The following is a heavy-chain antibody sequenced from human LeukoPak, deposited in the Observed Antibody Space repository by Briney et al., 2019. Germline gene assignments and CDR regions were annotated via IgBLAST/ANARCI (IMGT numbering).Heavy chain of an antibody. V-gene: IGHV3-21*01. Sequence: GGSLRLSCAASGFTFSSYSMNWVRQAPGKGLEWVSSISSSSSYIYYADSVKGRFTISRDNAKNSLYLQMNSLRAEDTAVYYCARSKDDYGNYGEYYGMDVWGQGTTVTVSS. CDR3: ARSKDDYGNYGEYYGMDV. CDR2: ISSSSSYI. CDR1: GFTFSSYS. D-gene: IGHD4-11*01. J-gene: IGHJ6*02.